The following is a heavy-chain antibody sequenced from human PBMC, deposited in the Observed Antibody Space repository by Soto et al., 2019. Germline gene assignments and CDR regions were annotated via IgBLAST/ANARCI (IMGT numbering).Heavy chain of an antibody. V-gene: IGHV4-59*08. CDR1: GGSFSGYS. Sequence: PSETLSLTCAVYGGSFSGYSWNWIRQPPGEGMEWIGYVFYTGGTNYNPSLRSRVLISVDTSKNQFSLKLRSVTAADTAVYYCARQDGYYYYMDVWGKGTTVTVSS. CDR3: ARQDGYYYYMDV. CDR2: VFYTGGT. J-gene: IGHJ6*03.